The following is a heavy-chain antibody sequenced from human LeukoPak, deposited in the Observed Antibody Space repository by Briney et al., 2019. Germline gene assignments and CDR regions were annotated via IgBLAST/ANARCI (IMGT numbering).Heavy chain of an antibody. J-gene: IGHJ4*02. CDR3: AKQQPGERYYFDY. V-gene: IGHV3-23*01. Sequence: PGGTLRLSCEASGFTFSSSAMGWVRQAPGKGLEWVSTLGDRGDTYYVDSVKGRFTISRDSSKNTLYLRMNSLRAEDTAVYFCAKQQPGERYYFDYWCQGTLVTVSS. CDR1: GFTFSSSA. CDR2: LGDRGDT. D-gene: IGHD3-16*01.